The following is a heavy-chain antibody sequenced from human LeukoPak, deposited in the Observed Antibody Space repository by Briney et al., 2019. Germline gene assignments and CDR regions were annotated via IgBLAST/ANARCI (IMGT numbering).Heavy chain of an antibody. V-gene: IGHV3-7*01. J-gene: IGHJ4*02. CDR3: AREGDSYCSSTSCYFYYFDY. CDR2: IKQDGSEK. CDR1: GFTFSSYW. D-gene: IGHD2-2*01. Sequence: GGSLRLSCAASGFTFSSYWMSWVRQAPGKGLEWVANIKQDGSEKYYVDSVKGRFTISRDNAKNSLYLQMNSLRAEDTAVYYCAREGDSYCSSTSCYFYYFDYWGQGTLVTVSS.